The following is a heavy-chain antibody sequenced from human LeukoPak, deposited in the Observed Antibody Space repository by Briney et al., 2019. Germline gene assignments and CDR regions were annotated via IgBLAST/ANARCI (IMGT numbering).Heavy chain of an antibody. CDR1: GGSISTYY. J-gene: IGHJ4*02. D-gene: IGHD6-25*01. V-gene: IGHV4-4*07. CDR3: ARDLTSERLLDY. CDR2: ISSSGST. Sequence: PSETLSLTCTVSGGSISTYYWSCVRQPAGKGLEWIGRISSSGSTNYNPSLKSRVTMSVDTYKKQFSLRLSSVTAADTAVYYCARDLTSERLLDYWGQGTLVTV.